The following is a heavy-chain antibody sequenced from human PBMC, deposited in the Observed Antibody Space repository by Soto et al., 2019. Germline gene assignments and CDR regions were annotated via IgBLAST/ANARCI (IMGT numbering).Heavy chain of an antibody. J-gene: IGHJ4*02. CDR3: ARAPSGSYPEFDY. D-gene: IGHD1-26*01. CDR1: GFIFSSYT. V-gene: IGHV3-30-3*01. CDR2: ITYDGSNQ. Sequence: GGSLYLYCADSGFIFSSYTMHWVRQAQGKGLEWVGVITYDGSNQYYADSVKGRFTISRDNSRNMLFLQMNSLRPDDPAVYYCARAPSGSYPEFDYWGQGTHVTVSS.